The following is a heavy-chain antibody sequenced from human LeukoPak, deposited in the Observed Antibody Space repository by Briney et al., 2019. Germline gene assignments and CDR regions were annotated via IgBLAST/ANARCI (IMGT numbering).Heavy chain of an antibody. Sequence: GGSLRLSCEISGFSVSVNYINWVRQAPGKGLEWVSVIHTDGTKYYADSVKGRFTISRDNSKNTLYLQMNSLRAEDTAVYYCATSTVVTPYNWFDPWGQGTLVTVSS. V-gene: IGHV3-53*05. D-gene: IGHD4-23*01. CDR1: GFSVSVNY. CDR3: ATSTVVTPYNWFDP. J-gene: IGHJ5*02. CDR2: IHTDGTK.